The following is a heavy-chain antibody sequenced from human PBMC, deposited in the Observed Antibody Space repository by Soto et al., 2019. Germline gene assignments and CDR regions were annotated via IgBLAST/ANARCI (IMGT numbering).Heavy chain of an antibody. CDR1: GFTFDDYA. J-gene: IGHJ4*02. Sequence: GGSLRLSCAASGFTFDDYAMHWVRQAPGKGLEWVSGISWNSGSIGYADSVKGRFTISRDNAKNSLYLQMNSLRAEDTALYYCAKDIFVGTTFGGNYFDYWGQGTLVTVSS. V-gene: IGHV3-9*01. CDR3: AKDIFVGTTFGGNYFDY. D-gene: IGHD1-7*01. CDR2: ISWNSGSI.